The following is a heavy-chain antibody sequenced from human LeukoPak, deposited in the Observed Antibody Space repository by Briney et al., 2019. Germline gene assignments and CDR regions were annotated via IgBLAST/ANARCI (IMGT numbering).Heavy chain of an antibody. J-gene: IGHJ6*02. Sequence: GGSLRLSCAASGFTFSSYWMHWVRQAPGKGLVWVSHINSDASSTGYADSVKGRFTISRDNAKNTLYLQMNSLRAEDTAVYDCASRNTYYYYRIDVWGQGTTVTVSS. D-gene: IGHD1-14*01. CDR3: ASRNTYYYYRIDV. V-gene: IGHV3-74*01. CDR2: INSDASST. CDR1: GFTFSSYW.